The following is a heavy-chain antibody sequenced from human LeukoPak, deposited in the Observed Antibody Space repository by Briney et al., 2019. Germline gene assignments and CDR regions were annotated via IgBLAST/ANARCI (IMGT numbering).Heavy chain of an antibody. Sequence: GGSLRLSCAASGFSFSGYNMNWVRQAPGKGLEWVSSITASSIYIYHADSVKGRFTISRDNAKSLVYLQMNSPRVDDTAVYYCARVLRDYYFDFWGQGALVTVSS. V-gene: IGHV3-21*01. CDR2: ITASSIYI. D-gene: IGHD3-9*01. J-gene: IGHJ4*02. CDR3: ARVLRDYYFDF. CDR1: GFSFSGYN.